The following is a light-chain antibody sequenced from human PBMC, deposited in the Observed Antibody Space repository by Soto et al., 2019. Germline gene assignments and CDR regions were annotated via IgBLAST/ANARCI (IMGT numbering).Light chain of an antibody. CDR1: QSVSIH. Sequence: ETVMTQSPGTLSVSLGERAILSCRASQSVSIHLAWYQQKPGQAPRLLIYDTSTRATGIPARFSGSGSGTEFTLTISSLQPDDFATYYCQQYDSYWTFGQGTKVDIK. CDR2: DTS. CDR3: QQYDSYWT. V-gene: IGKV3-15*01. J-gene: IGKJ1*01.